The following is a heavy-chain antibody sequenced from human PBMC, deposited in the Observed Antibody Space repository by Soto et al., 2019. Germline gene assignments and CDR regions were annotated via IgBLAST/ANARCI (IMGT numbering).Heavy chain of an antibody. D-gene: IGHD7-27*01. J-gene: IGHJ4*02. V-gene: IGHV3-53*01. CDR2: IYSGGTT. CDR1: GFTVRANY. CDR3: AKENWANPDS. Sequence: GGSLRLSCAVSGFTVRANYMSWVRQAPGKGLEWVSVIYSGGTTYYADSVKGRFIISRDISKNTLYLQMNILRAEDTAVYYCAKENWANPDSWGQGTLVTVSS.